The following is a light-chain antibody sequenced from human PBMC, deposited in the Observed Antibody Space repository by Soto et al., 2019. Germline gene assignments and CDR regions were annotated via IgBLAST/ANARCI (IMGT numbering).Light chain of an antibody. CDR2: DVS. CDR3: SSYTSATTYV. Sequence: ALTKPASVSGSPGQSITISCTGTSSDVGAYNYDSWYQQYPGEAPKVIIYDVSHRPAGVSNRFSGSKSGNTASLTISGLQTQDEADYYCSSYTSATTYVFGTGTKVTVL. CDR1: SSDVGAYNY. V-gene: IGLV2-14*01. J-gene: IGLJ1*01.